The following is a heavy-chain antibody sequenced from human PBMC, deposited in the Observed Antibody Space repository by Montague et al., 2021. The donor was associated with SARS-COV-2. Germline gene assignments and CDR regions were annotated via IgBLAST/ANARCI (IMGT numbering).Heavy chain of an antibody. CDR2: ISYSGST. Sequence: SETLSLTCTLSGGSISSNLFYWGWIRQLPGKGLEWIGSISYSGSTYYNPSLKSRVTLSVDTSKNQFSLKLISLTAADTAMYYCARHVDPCGSNCRNWYFDLWGRATLVTVSS. V-gene: IGHV4-39*01. J-gene: IGHJ2*01. CDR1: GGSISSNLFY. CDR3: ARHVDPCGSNCRNWYFDL. D-gene: IGHD4-23*01.